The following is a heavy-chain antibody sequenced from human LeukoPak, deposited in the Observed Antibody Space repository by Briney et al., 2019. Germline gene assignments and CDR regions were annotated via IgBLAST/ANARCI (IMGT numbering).Heavy chain of an antibody. D-gene: IGHD6-13*01. CDR1: GFTFSSYN. CDR2: ISGGSTYI. CDR3: ARPPWGISAAAMDV. V-gene: IGHV3-21*01. J-gene: IGHJ6*03. Sequence: PGGSLRLSCAASGFTFSSYNMNWVRQAPGKGLEWVSSISGGSTYIYYADSVKGRFTISRDNAKNSLYLQMNSLRAEDTAVYYCARPPWGISAAAMDVWGKGTTVTVSS.